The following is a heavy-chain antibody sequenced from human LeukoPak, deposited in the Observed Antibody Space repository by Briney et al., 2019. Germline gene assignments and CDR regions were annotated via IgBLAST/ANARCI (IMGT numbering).Heavy chain of an antibody. J-gene: IGHJ4*02. CDR1: GFTFSSYS. D-gene: IGHD2-21*02. V-gene: IGHV3-21*01. CDR2: ISSRSSYI. CDR3: ARDSGAYCGGDCYSTVFPFDY. Sequence: GGSLRLSCAASGFTFSSYSMNWVRQAPGKGLEWVSSISSRSSYIYYADSVKGRFTISRDNPKNSLYLKMNSLSAEDTAVYYCARDSGAYCGGDCYSTVFPFDYWGQGTLVTVSS.